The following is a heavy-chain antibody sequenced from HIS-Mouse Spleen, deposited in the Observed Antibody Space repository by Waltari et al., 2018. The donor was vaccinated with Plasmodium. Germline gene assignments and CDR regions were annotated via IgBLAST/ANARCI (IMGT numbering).Heavy chain of an antibody. Sequence: QVQLVQSGAEVKKPGASVKVSCKASGYTFTGYYMHWVRQAPGQGLEWMGLVNPNSGGKTYAQKLQGRVTMTRDTSNSTADMELSRLRPDATAVYYCARVLGYKAAAGTFVEYFQHWGQGTLVTVSS. CDR1: GYTFTGYY. CDR3: ARVLGYKAAAGTFVEYFQH. CDR2: VNPNSGGK. D-gene: IGHD6-13*01. J-gene: IGHJ1*01. V-gene: IGHV1-2*02.